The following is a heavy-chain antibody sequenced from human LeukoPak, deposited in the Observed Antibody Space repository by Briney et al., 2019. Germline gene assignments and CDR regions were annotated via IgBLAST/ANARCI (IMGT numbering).Heavy chain of an antibody. CDR1: GFTFSDYA. J-gene: IGHJ3*01. D-gene: IGHD2-8*01. Sequence: GGSLRLSCVASGFTFSDYAMTWVRQAPGKGLEWVSSTGPVHYADSVKGRFTISRDDSKNTLFLQMNSLRAEDTAIYYCAKDSFSYNGIFDALDVWGQGTMVTVSS. V-gene: IGHV3-23*01. CDR3: AKDSFSYNGIFDALDV. CDR2: TGPV.